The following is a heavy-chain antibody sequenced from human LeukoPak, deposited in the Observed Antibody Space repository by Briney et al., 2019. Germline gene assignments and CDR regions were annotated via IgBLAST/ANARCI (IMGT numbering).Heavy chain of an antibody. J-gene: IGHJ4*02. CDR3: ARRRNYYGSDDY. D-gene: IGHD3-10*01. V-gene: IGHV5-51*01. CDR2: IYPGDSDT. Sequence: GGSLKISCKGSGYSFSSFWIGWVRQMPGKGLEWMGIIYPGDSDTRYSPSFQGQVTISADKSISTAYLQWSSLKASDTAIYYCARRRNYYGSDDYWGQGTLVTVSS. CDR1: GYSFSSFW.